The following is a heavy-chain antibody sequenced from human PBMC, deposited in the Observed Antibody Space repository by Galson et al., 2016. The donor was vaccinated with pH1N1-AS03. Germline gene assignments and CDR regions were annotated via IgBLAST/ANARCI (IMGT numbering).Heavy chain of an antibody. J-gene: IGHJ3*01. V-gene: IGHV1-46*01. CDR2: IYPTGDGK. D-gene: IGHD6-19*01. CDR3: ARDSGGWAVDF. CDR1: GYTFTRHH. Sequence: SVKVPARASGYTFTRHHMHWVRQAPGQGLEWMGIIYPTGDGKNYAQKFQGRVTMTRDTSTSTFYMELSSLISDDTAVYFCARDSGGWAVDFWGQGTGVTVSS.